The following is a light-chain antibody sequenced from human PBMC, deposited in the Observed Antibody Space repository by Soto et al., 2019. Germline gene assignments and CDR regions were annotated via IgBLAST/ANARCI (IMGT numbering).Light chain of an antibody. J-gene: IGKJ1*01. V-gene: IGKV1-5*01. CDR1: QTISIW. Sequence: DIDMTQSPSTLSASVGDRVTITCRASQTISIWLAWFQQKPGKAPKLLIYDASSLESGVPSRFSGSGSGTEFTLTTNSLQPDDFATYYCQQYNTYWTFGQGTKVEVK. CDR3: QQYNTYWT. CDR2: DAS.